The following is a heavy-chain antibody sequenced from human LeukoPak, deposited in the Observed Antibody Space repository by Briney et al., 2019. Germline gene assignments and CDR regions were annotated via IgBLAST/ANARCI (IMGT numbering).Heavy chain of an antibody. CDR3: ARAGYYRFDY. V-gene: IGHV3-74*01. Sequence: GGSLRLSCAASGFTFSTSWMHWVRQATGGALVWVSHINNDGGPIDYADSVKGRFTVSRDNARDTLSLQMNSLRVDDTAVYYCARAGYYRFDYWGQGTLVTVSS. CDR2: INNDGGPI. D-gene: IGHD1-26*01. J-gene: IGHJ4*02. CDR1: GFTFSTSW.